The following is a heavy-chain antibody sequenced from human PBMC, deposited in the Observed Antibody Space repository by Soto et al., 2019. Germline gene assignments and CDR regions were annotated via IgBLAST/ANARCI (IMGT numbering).Heavy chain of an antibody. Sequence: SVKVSCKASGGTFSSYAISWVRQAPGQGLEWMGGIIPIFGTANYAQKFQGRVTITADESTSTAYMELSSLRSEDTAVYYCARDRLERPPDAFDIWGQGTMVTVSS. D-gene: IGHD1-1*01. J-gene: IGHJ3*02. CDR2: IIPIFGTA. CDR1: GGTFSSYA. V-gene: IGHV1-69*13. CDR3: ARDRLERPPDAFDI.